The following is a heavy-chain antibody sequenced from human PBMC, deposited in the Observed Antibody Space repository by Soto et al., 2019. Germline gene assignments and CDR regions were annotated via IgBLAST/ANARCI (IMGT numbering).Heavy chain of an antibody. CDR1: GFTFGDYA. J-gene: IGHJ6*02. Sequence: PGGSLRLSCIASGFTFGDYAMSWFRQAPGKGLEWVGFIRSKVYGGTTEYAASVKGRFTISRDDSISIAYLQMNSLKTEDTAVYYCTSTIFGVGLPGGYYYGMDVWGRGTTVTVSS. CDR3: TSTIFGVGLPGGYYYGMDV. D-gene: IGHD3-3*01. V-gene: IGHV3-49*03. CDR2: IRSKVYGGTT.